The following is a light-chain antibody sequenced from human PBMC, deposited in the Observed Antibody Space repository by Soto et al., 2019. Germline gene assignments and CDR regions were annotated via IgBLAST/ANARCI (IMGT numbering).Light chain of an antibody. CDR1: QSISRW. Sequence: ISQSPSTVSANVGDTVTIHFRASQSISRWLAGYQQKPGKAPKLLIYDASSLESGVPSRFSGSGSGTEFTLTISSLQPDDSATYHCQQYISFSTFGQGTKVDI. CDR3: QQYISFST. V-gene: IGKV1-5*01. CDR2: DAS. J-gene: IGKJ1*01.